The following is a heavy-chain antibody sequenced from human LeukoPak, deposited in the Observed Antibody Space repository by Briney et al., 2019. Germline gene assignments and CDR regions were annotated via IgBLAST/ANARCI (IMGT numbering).Heavy chain of an antibody. CDR2: INPNSGGT. V-gene: IGHV1-2*02. Sequence: ASVKVSCKASGYTFTGYYMHWVRQAPGQGLEWMGWINPNSGGTNYAQKFQGRITMTRDTSISTAYMELGRLRSDDTAVYYCARAPLWFGDLFDYWGQGTLVTVSS. J-gene: IGHJ4*02. CDR1: GYTFTGYY. D-gene: IGHD3-10*01. CDR3: ARAPLWFGDLFDY.